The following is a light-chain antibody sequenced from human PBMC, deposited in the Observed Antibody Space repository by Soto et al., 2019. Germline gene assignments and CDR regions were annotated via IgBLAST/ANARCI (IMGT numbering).Light chain of an antibody. CDR2: GNS. V-gene: IGLV1-40*01. CDR1: SSNIGAGYD. J-gene: IGLJ2*01. CDR3: QSYDSSLGGLGGVV. Sequence: QTVVTQPPSVSGAPGQRVTISCTGSSSNIGAGYDVHWYQQLPGTAPKLLIYGNSNRPSGVPDRFSGSKSGTSASLAITGLQAEDEADYYCQSYDSSLGGLGGVVFGGGTQLTVL.